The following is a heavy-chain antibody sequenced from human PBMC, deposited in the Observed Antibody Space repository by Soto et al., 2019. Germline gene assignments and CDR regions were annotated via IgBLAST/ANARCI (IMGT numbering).Heavy chain of an antibody. CDR3: ARESYYDGSGTLPWGPRQYYYYYLDV. V-gene: IGHV4-30-4*01. CDR2: IYYSGST. Sequence: QVQLQESGPGLVKPSQTLSLTCTVSGGSISSGDYYWSWIRQPPGKGLEWIGCIYYSGSTYSNPSLKSRVSISVDTSKNQFSLKLSSVTAADTAVYYCARESYYDGSGTLPWGPRQYYYYYLDVWGQGTTVTVSS. CDR1: GGSISSGDYY. J-gene: IGHJ6*02. D-gene: IGHD3-22*01.